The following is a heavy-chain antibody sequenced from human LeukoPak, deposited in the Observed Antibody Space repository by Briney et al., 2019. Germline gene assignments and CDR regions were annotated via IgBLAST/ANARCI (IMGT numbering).Heavy chain of an antibody. Sequence: GGSLRLSCAASGFTFSSYAMSWVRQAPGKGLEWVSYISSSSSTIYYADSVKGRFTISRDNAKNSLYLQMNSLRAEDTAVYYCARDSYYDILTGYYNVLKFDYWGQGTLVTVSS. V-gene: IGHV3-48*01. D-gene: IGHD3-9*01. J-gene: IGHJ4*02. CDR3: ARDSYYDILTGYYNVLKFDY. CDR2: ISSSSSTI. CDR1: GFTFSSYA.